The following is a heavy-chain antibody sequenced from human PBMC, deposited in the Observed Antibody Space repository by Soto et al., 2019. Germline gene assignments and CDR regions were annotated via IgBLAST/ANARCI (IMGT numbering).Heavy chain of an antibody. V-gene: IGHV4-31*03. CDR1: GGSISSGGYY. CDR3: ARGTFVVVAATYYFAMDV. Sequence: SETLSLTCTVSGGSISSGGYYWSWIRQHPGKGLEWIGYIYYSGSTYYSPSLKSRVTISVDTSKSQFSLKLSSVTAADTAVYYCARGTFVVVAATYYFAMDVWGQGTTVTVYS. J-gene: IGHJ6*02. CDR2: IYYSGST. D-gene: IGHD2-15*01.